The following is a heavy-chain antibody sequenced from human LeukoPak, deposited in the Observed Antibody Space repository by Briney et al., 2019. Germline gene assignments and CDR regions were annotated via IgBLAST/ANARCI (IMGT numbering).Heavy chain of an antibody. J-gene: IGHJ2*01. CDR1: GGSIRSYY. CDR3: ARGGRIQLWLLSSYFDL. Sequence: PSETLSLTCTVSGGSIRSYYWSWIRQPPGKGLEWIGYIYFSGSTSYNPSLKSRVTISVDRSKNQFSLKLSSVAAADTAVYYCARGGRIQLWLLSSYFDLWGRGTLVTVSS. CDR2: IYFSGST. D-gene: IGHD5-18*01. V-gene: IGHV4-59*01.